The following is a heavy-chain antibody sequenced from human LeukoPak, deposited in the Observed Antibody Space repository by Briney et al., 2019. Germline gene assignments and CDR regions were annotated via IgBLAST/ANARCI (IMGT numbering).Heavy chain of an antibody. CDR1: GFTFSGYA. Sequence: PGGSLRLSCAASGFTFSGYAMSWVRQAPGKGLEWVSGITGSGGSTYYADSVKGRFTISRDNSKHTLYLQMNSLRAEDTAVYYCAKDLSSSWQKEYWGQGTLVTVSS. CDR2: ITGSGGST. D-gene: IGHD6-13*01. J-gene: IGHJ4*02. V-gene: IGHV3-23*01. CDR3: AKDLSSSWQKEY.